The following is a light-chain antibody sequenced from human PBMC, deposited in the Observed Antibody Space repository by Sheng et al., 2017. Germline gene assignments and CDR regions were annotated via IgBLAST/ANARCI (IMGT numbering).Light chain of an antibody. CDR1: QTISHW. V-gene: IGKV1-5*03. CDR2: KAS. J-gene: IGKJ1*01. Sequence: DIQMTQSPSTLSASVGDRVTITCRASQTISHWVAWYQQKPGKAPKLLIYKASTLESEVPSRFSGSGSGTEFTLTISSLQPDDFATYYCQQYNSYLWTFGQGTKVGNQT. CDR3: QQYNSYLWT.